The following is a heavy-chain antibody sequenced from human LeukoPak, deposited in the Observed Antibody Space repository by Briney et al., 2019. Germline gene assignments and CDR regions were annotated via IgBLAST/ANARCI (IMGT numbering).Heavy chain of an antibody. V-gene: IGHV4-31*03. D-gene: IGHD1-26*01. CDR1: GGSISSGGYY. CDR3: ARYIVGATTGLDY. Sequence: SKTLSLTCTVSGGSISSGGYYWSWIRQHPGKGLEWIGYIYYSGSTYYNPSLKSRVTISVDTSKNQFSLKLGSVTAADTAVYYCARYIVGATTGLDYWGQGTLVTGSS. J-gene: IGHJ4*02. CDR2: IYYSGST.